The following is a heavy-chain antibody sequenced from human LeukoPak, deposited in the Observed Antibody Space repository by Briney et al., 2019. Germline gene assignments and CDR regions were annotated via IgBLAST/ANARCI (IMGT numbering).Heavy chain of an antibody. CDR1: GFTFSSYA. Sequence: GGSLRLSCAASGFTFSSYAMHWVRQAPGKGLEWVAVISYDGSNKYYADSVKGRVTISRDNSKNTLYLQMNSLRAEDTAVYYCAKDRAVVVVPAAIGVYSYWGQGTLVTVSS. D-gene: IGHD2-2*02. J-gene: IGHJ4*02. V-gene: IGHV3-30-3*01. CDR3: AKDRAVVVVPAAIGVYSY. CDR2: ISYDGSNK.